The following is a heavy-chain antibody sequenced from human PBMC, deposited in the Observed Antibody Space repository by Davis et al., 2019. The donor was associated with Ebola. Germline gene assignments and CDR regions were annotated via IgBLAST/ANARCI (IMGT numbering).Heavy chain of an antibody. V-gene: IGHV3-53*01. Sequence: GESLKISCAASGFTINTNFMSWVRQAPGKGLEWVSVLYSRGTTYYADSVKGRFAVSRDNSKNTLYLQMNSLRADDTAIYYCAKGAYCGVDCSSRPGGLEIWGQGTTVTVSS. CDR1: GFTINTNF. D-gene: IGHD2-21*01. CDR3: AKGAYCGVDCSSRPGGLEI. J-gene: IGHJ3*02. CDR2: LYSRGTT.